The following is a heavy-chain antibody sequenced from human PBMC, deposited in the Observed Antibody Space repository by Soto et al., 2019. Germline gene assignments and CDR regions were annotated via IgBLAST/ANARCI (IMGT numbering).Heavy chain of an antibody. CDR3: ARDSGYGGNYFDY. CDR1: GGSFSGYY. J-gene: IGHJ4*02. CDR2: IYYSGST. V-gene: IGHV4-34*09. Sequence: SETLSLTCSVYGGSFSGYYWSWIRQPPGKGLEWIGYIYYSGSTYYNPSLKSRVTISVDTSKNQFSLKLSSVTAADTAVYYCARDSGYGGNYFDYWGQGTLVTVSS. D-gene: IGHD4-17*01.